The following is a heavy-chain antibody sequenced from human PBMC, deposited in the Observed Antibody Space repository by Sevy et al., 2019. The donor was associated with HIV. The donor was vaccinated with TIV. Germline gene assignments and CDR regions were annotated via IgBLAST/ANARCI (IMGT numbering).Heavy chain of an antibody. J-gene: IGHJ5*02. D-gene: IGHD3-10*01. CDR1: GYTFITYA. Sequence: ASVKVSCKASGYTFITYAMSWVRQAPGQGLEWMGWINTNTGNPTYAQGFTGRFVFSLDTSVSTAYLQISSLKAEDTAVYYCARDITMVRGVPRWIDRWGQEPWSPSP. CDR2: INTNTGNP. CDR3: ARDITMVRGVPRWIDR. V-gene: IGHV7-4-1*02.